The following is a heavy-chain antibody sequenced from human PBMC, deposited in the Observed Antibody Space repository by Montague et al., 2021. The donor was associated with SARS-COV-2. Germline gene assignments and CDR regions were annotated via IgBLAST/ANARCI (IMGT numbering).Heavy chain of an antibody. CDR3: AREVSGGYYTGWFDP. Sequence: SETLSLTCTVSGGSISSYSSSWIRQHPGKGLEWIGYIYYSGSTNYNPSLKSRVTISVDTSKNQFSLKLSSVTAADTAVYYCAREVSGGYYTGWFDPWGQGTLVTVSS. D-gene: IGHD3-10*01. CDR1: GGSISSYS. CDR2: IYYSGST. J-gene: IGHJ5*02. V-gene: IGHV4-59*01.